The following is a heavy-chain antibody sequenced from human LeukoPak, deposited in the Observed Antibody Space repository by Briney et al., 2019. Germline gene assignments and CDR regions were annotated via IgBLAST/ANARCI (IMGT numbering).Heavy chain of an antibody. CDR1: GGSFSGYY. V-gene: IGHV4-34*01. D-gene: IGHD1-26*01. Sequence: PSETLSLTCAVYGGSFSGYYWSWIRQPPRKGLEWIGEINHSGSTNYNPSLKSRVTISVDTSKNQFSLKLSSVTAADTAVHYCARGPFIVGATLDYWGQGTLVTVSS. CDR2: INHSGST. J-gene: IGHJ4*02. CDR3: ARGPFIVGATLDY.